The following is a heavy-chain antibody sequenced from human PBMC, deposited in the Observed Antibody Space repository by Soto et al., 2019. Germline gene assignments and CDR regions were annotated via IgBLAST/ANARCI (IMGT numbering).Heavy chain of an antibody. CDR1: GFTFSSYA. CDR3: ARASAAGNYYGMDV. Sequence: GGSLRLSWAASGFTFSSYAMHWVRQAPGKGLEWVAVISYDGSNKYYADSVKGRFTISRDNSKNTLYLQMNSLRAEDTAVYYCARASAAGNYYGMDVWGQGTTVTVSS. D-gene: IGHD6-13*01. V-gene: IGHV3-30-3*01. J-gene: IGHJ6*02. CDR2: ISYDGSNK.